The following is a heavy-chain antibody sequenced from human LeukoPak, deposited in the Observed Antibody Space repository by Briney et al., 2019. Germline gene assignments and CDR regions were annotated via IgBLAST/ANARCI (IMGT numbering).Heavy chain of an antibody. Sequence: GGSLRLSCAASGFTFSDYYMSWIRQAPGKGLEWISYISNSGSFIYYADSVKGRFTISRDNAKNSLYLQMDSLRAEDTAVYYCARDSLGATVAYYFIYWGQGTLVTVSS. CDR1: GFTFSDYY. D-gene: IGHD2/OR15-2a*01. V-gene: IGHV3-11*01. CDR3: ARDSLGATVAYYFIY. CDR2: ISNSGSFI. J-gene: IGHJ4*02.